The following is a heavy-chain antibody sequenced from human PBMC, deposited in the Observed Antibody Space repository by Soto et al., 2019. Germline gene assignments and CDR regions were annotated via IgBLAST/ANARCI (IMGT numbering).Heavy chain of an antibody. D-gene: IGHD3-22*01. CDR2: IYYSGST. J-gene: IGHJ2*01. V-gene: IGHV4-30-4*01. Sequence: QVQLQESGPGLVKPSQTLSLTCTVSGGSISSGDYYWSWIRQPPGKGLEWIGYIYYSGSTYYNPSLNSRVTISVDASKNQFSLKLSSVTAADTAVYYCALVRDSSVSWDWYFDLWGRGTLVTVSS. CDR1: GGSISSGDYY. CDR3: ALVRDSSVSWDWYFDL.